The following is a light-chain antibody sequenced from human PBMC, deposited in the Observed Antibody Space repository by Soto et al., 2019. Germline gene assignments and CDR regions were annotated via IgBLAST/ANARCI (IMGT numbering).Light chain of an antibody. V-gene: IGKV3-11*01. CDR1: QSISGY. CDR2: DTS. Sequence: EIVLTQSPATLSLSPGDGATLSCRASQSISGYLAWYQQKPGQAPRLLIFDTSERATGIPARFSGSGSETDFTLTISSLEPEDFAVYYCQQRSNWPLTFGGGTKVDIK. CDR3: QQRSNWPLT. J-gene: IGKJ4*01.